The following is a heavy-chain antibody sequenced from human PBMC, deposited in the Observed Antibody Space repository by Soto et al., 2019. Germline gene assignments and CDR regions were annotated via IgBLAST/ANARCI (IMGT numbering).Heavy chain of an antibody. CDR1: GRPMMGYS. V-gene: IGHV4-4*07. J-gene: IGHJ4*02. D-gene: IGHD3-9*01. Sequence: LSLTCTDSGRPMMGYSSSWIRQPAGERLEWIGRIYTSGTTDFNPSLKGRVTMSVDTSKNQFSLKLTSVTAADTALYYCAREDYYDTGYYVVWGQGTQVTVSS. CDR2: IYTSGTT. CDR3: AREDYYDTGYYVV.